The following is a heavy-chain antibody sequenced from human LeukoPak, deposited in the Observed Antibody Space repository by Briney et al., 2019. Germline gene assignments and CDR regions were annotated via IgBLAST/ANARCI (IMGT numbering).Heavy chain of an antibody. CDR3: ARDLRTFTLN. V-gene: IGHV4-59*01. J-gene: IGHJ4*02. Sequence: GSTKYNPSLKSRVTISVDRSKNQFSLKLSSVTAADPAVYYCARDLRTFTLNWGQGTLVTVS. D-gene: IGHD3-16*01. CDR2: GST.